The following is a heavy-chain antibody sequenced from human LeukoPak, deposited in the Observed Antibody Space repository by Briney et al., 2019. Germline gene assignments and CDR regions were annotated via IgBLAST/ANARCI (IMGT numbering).Heavy chain of an antibody. Sequence: SETLSLTCSVSGGSISSSSYYWGWVRQPPGKGLEWIGSIYYSGSTYYNPSLKSRVTISVDTSKNQFSLKLSSVTAADTAVYYCARRGQWLVHYDYWGQGTLVTVSS. D-gene: IGHD6-19*01. CDR2: IYYSGST. CDR3: ARRGQWLVHYDY. CDR1: GGSISSSSYY. J-gene: IGHJ4*02. V-gene: IGHV4-39*01.